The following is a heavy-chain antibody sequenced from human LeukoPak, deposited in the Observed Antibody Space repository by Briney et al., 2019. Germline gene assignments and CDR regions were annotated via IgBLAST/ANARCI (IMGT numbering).Heavy chain of an antibody. Sequence: GSLRLSCADSGFTFSSYGMTWVCQAPGKGLEWVSSISSSGGSTYYADSVKGRFTISRDNSKNTVYLQMNSLRVEDTAVYYCGKEFSNSWLFWGQRTVVPVSS. CDR3: GKEFSNSWLF. V-gene: IGHV3-23*01. J-gene: IGHJ4*02. CDR2: ISSSGGST. D-gene: IGHD6-13*01. CDR1: GFTFSSYG.